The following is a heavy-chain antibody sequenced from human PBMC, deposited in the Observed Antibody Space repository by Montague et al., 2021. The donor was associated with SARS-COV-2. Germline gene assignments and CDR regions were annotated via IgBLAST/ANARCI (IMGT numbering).Heavy chain of an antibody. CDR3: AIPMVRGFSRAFDI. D-gene: IGHD3-10*01. CDR1: GASFSGYY. Sequence: SETLSLTCAVYGASFSGYYWSWIRQPPGKGLEWIGEINHSGSTNYNPSLKSRVTISVDTSKNQFSLKLSSVTAADTAVYYCAIPMVRGFSRAFDIWGQGTMAPFPS. V-gene: IGHV4-34*01. J-gene: IGHJ3*02. CDR2: INHSGST.